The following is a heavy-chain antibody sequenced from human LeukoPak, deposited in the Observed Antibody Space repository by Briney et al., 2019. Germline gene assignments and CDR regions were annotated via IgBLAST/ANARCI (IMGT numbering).Heavy chain of an antibody. CDR2: MNPNSGNT. D-gene: IGHD3-9*01. CDR1: GYTFTRYD. Sequence: SVKVSCTASGYTFTRYDINWVRPATGQGLEWVGWMNPNSGNTGYAQKFQGRVTMPRNTSISTAYMELSSLRSEDTAVYYCARVRLRYFDWFEGDNGFDPWGQGTLVTVSS. V-gene: IGHV1-8*01. CDR3: ARVRLRYFDWFEGDNGFDP. J-gene: IGHJ5*02.